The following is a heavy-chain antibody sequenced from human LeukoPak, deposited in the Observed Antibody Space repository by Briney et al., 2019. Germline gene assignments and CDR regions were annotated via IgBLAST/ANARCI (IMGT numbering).Heavy chain of an antibody. D-gene: IGHD3-3*01. CDR1: GFTFNNYA. J-gene: IGHJ4*02. CDR2: ISGSGGST. CDR3: AKVAADFWSGYWYYFDY. Sequence: GGSLRLSCVASGFTFNNYAMSWVRQAPGKGLEWVSAISGSGGSTYYADSVKGRFTISRDNSKNTLYLQMNSLRAEDTAVYYCAKVAADFWSGYWYYFDYWGQGTLVTVSS. V-gene: IGHV3-23*01.